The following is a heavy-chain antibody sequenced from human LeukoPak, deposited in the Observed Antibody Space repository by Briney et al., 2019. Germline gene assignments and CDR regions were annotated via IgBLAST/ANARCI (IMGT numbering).Heavy chain of an antibody. V-gene: IGHV4-34*01. CDR3: ARGRLFSGYRGNVGHEDFDY. CDR2: INQGGTT. J-gene: IGHJ4*02. D-gene: IGHD5-12*01. CDR1: GGPFSGYY. Sequence: PSETLSLTCAVYGGPFSGYYWTWIRQPPGKGLEWIGEINQGGTTNYNPSLRSRVTILIDTSRNQFSLRLSYVTAADTAVYYCARGRLFSGYRGNVGHEDFDYWGQGSLVTVSS.